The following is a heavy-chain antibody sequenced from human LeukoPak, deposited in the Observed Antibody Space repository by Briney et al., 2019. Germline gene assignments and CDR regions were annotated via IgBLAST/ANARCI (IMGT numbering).Heavy chain of an antibody. CDR2: ISSSGSTI. D-gene: IGHD5-18*01. J-gene: IGHJ3*02. CDR3: ATALDTAMAYVGFNI. V-gene: IGHV3-48*03. CDR1: GFTFSSYE. Sequence: PGGSLRLSCAASGFTFSSYEMHWVRQAPGKGLEWVSYISSSGSTIYYADSVKGRFAISRDNAKNSLYLQMNSLRAEDTAVYYCATALDTAMAYVGFNIWGQGTMVTVSS.